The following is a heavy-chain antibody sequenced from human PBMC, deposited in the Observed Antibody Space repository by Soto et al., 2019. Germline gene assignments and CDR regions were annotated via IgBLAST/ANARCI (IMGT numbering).Heavy chain of an antibody. CDR3: ARDPSDYGDYAGDFDY. Sequence: SVKVSCKASGYTFTGYYMHWVRQAPGQGLEWMGGIIPIFGTANYAQKFQGRVTITADKSTSTAYMELSSLRSEDTAVYCCARDPSDYGDYAGDFDYWGQGTLVTVSS. V-gene: IGHV1-69*06. CDR1: GYTFTGYY. J-gene: IGHJ4*02. D-gene: IGHD4-17*01. CDR2: IIPIFGTA.